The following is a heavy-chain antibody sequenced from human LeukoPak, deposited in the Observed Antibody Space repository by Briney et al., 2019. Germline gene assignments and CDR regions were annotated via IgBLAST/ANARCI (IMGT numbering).Heavy chain of an antibody. CDR3: ARAKKGLRILGY. Sequence: GGSLRLSCAASGFSFSNYWMSWVRQAPGKGLEWVASISENGRAKPYVASVRGRFTISRDNTKNSLYLQMNSLRVEDTAVYYCARAKKGLRILGYWGQGTLVTVSS. V-gene: IGHV3-7*01. CDR2: ISENGRAK. D-gene: IGHD2-15*01. CDR1: GFSFSNYW. J-gene: IGHJ4*02.